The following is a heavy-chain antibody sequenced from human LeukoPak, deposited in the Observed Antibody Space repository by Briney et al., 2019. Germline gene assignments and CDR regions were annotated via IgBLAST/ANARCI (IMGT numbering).Heavy chain of an antibody. V-gene: IGHV3-11*04. Sequence: GGSLRLSCAASGFTFSDYYMTWIRQAPGKGLEVVSYISGGGDDINYADSVRGRFTISRDNAKNSLYLQMNSLRAEDTAVYYCARGGPAAGRFDYWGQGTLVTVSS. CDR1: GFTFSDYY. J-gene: IGHJ4*02. CDR3: ARGGPAAGRFDY. D-gene: IGHD6-13*01. CDR2: ISGGGDDI.